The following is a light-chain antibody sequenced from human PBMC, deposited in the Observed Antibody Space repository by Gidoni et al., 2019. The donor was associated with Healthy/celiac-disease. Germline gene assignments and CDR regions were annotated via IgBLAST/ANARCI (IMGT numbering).Light chain of an antibody. J-gene: IGKJ3*01. V-gene: IGKV3-15*01. CDR2: GAS. CDR3: QQYKNWPPLFT. CDR1: QSVSSN. Sequence: IVMTQSPATLSVSPGERATLPCRASQSVSSNLAWYQQKPGQAARLLIYGASTRATGIPARFSGSGSGTEFTLTISSLQSEDFAVYYCQQYKNWPPLFTFGPGTKVDIK.